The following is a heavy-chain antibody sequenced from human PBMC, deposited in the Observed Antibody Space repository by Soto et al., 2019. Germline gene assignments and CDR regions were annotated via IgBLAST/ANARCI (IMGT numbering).Heavy chain of an antibody. CDR1: GGSIGTYY. J-gene: IGHJ4*02. D-gene: IGHD3-9*01. CDR2: IYYRGNT. V-gene: IGHV4-59*08. CDR3: ARHPGYYDILTGYTTYYFDY. Sequence: PSETLSLTCTVSGGSIGTYYWSWIRQPPGKGLEWIGYIYYRGNTDYNPSLKSRVTISLDTPKSQFSLKLSSVTAADTAVYYCARHPGYYDILTGYTTYYFDYWGQGILVTVSS.